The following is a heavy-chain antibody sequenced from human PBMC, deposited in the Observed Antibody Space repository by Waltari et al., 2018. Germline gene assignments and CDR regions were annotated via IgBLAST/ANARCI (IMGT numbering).Heavy chain of an antibody. CDR3: ARLMTYYYDSSSGSFDI. D-gene: IGHD3-22*01. CDR2: IIPILGIA. V-gene: IGHV1-69*10. CDR1: GGTFSSYA. Sequence: QVQLVQSGAEVTKPGSSVKVSCKASGGTFSSYAISWVRQAPGQGLEWMGGIIPILGIANYAQKFQGRVTITADKSTSTAYMELSSLRSEDTAVYYCARLMTYYYDSSSGSFDIWGQGTMVTVSS. J-gene: IGHJ3*02.